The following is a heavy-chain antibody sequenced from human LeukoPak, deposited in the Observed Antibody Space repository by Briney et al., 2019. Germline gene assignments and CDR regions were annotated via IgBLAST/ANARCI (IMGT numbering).Heavy chain of an antibody. J-gene: IGHJ6*02. Sequence: GRSLRLSCAASGFTFSSYGMHWVRQAPGKGLEWVAVIWYGGSNKYYADSVKGRFTISRDNSKNTLYLQMNSLRAGDTAVYYCARVAADTANYYYYGMDVWGQGTTVTVSS. CDR1: GFTFSSYG. D-gene: IGHD5-18*01. V-gene: IGHV3-33*01. CDR2: IWYGGSNK. CDR3: ARVAADTANYYYYGMDV.